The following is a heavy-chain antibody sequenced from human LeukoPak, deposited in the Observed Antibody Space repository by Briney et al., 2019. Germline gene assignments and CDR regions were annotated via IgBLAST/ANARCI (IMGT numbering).Heavy chain of an antibody. CDR1: GGSISSYY. D-gene: IGHD6-13*01. CDR2: IYYSGST. V-gene: IGHV4-59*08. J-gene: IGHJ4*02. CDR3: ARHLRKQQLGPWRVFDY. Sequence: KPSETLSLTCTVSGGSISSYYWSWIRQPAGKGLEWIGYIYYSGSTNYNPSLKSRVTISVDTSKKQFSLKLSSVTAADTAVYYCARHLRKQQLGPWRVFDYWGQGTLVTVSS.